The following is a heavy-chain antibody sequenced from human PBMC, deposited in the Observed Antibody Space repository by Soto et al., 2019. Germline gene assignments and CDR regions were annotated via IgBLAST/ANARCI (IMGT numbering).Heavy chain of an antibody. Sequence: SVKVSCKASGGTFSNFFISWVRQAPGQGLEWMGGDIPIFGTANYAQKFQGRVTIIADESTGTTYMELTSLRSEDTAVYYCARAPILVGETTYENYFDYWGQGTLVTVSS. CDR2: DIPIFGTA. CDR3: ARAPILVGETTYENYFDY. V-gene: IGHV1-69*13. J-gene: IGHJ4*02. CDR1: GGTFSNFF. D-gene: IGHD2-21*01.